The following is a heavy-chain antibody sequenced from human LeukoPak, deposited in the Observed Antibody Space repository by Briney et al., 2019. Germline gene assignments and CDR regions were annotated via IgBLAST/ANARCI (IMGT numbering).Heavy chain of an antibody. CDR3: ARIRDGYNDAYDL. V-gene: IGHV1-46*01. Sequence: ASVKVSCKASGYIFTGYYMHWVRQAPGQGLEWMGIINPSGGSTSYAQNFQGRVTLTRDTSTSTVYMELSSLRSEDTAIYYCARIRDGYNDAYDLWGQGTVVTVPS. CDR1: GYIFTGYY. J-gene: IGHJ3*01. D-gene: IGHD5-24*01. CDR2: INPSGGST.